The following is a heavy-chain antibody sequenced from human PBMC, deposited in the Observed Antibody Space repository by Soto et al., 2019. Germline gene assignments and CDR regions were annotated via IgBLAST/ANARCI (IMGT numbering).Heavy chain of an antibody. V-gene: IGHV3-9*01. CDR1: GFTFDDYA. Sequence: GGSLRLSCAASGFTFDDYAMHWVRQAPGKGLEWVSGISWNSGSIGYADSVKGRFTISRDNSKNTLYLQMNSLRAEDTAVYYCARDLLHYDILTGFNWGQGTLVTVSS. CDR3: ARDLLHYDILTGFN. J-gene: IGHJ1*01. D-gene: IGHD3-9*01. CDR2: ISWNSGSI.